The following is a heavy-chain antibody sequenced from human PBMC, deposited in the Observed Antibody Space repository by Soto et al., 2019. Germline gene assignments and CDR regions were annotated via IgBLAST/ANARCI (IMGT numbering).Heavy chain of an antibody. Sequence: QVHLVQSGAEVKKPGASVKVSCEASGYTFITYGISGVRQAPGQGLEWMGWITPYNGKTNYVQKVQDRVTMTTDTSTGTAYLELRSLRSDDSAVYYCARDTSHYFDHCGQGTLVTVSS. CDR1: GYTFITYG. CDR2: ITPYNGKT. V-gene: IGHV1-18*01. CDR3: ARDTSHYFDH. D-gene: IGHD2-2*01. J-gene: IGHJ4*02.